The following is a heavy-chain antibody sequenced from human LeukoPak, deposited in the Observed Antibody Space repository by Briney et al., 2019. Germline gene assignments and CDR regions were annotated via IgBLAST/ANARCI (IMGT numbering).Heavy chain of an antibody. J-gene: IGHJ4*02. CDR2: IYHSGRT. Sequence: SETLSLTCTVSGYSISSGDYWGWIRQPPGKGLEWIGSIYHSGRTYYNPSLKSRVTISVDTSKNQVSLILTSVTAADTAVYYCARETAAMVYLGGIDYWGQGTLVTVSS. V-gene: IGHV4-38-2*02. CDR3: ARETAAMVYLGGIDY. CDR1: GYSISSGDY. D-gene: IGHD5-18*01.